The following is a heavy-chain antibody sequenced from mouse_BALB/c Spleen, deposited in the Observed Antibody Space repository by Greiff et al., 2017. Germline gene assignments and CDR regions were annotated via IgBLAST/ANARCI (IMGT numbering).Heavy chain of an antibody. J-gene: IGHJ3*01. CDR3: ARGGRWFAD. CDR2: IYPGSGNT. Sequence: VQLQQSGAELARPGASVKLSCKASGYTFTDYYINWVKQRTGQGLEWIGEIYPGSGNTYYNEKFKGKATLTADKSSSTAYMQLSSLTSEDSAVYFCARGGRWFADWGQGTLVTVSA. CDR1: GYTFTDYY. V-gene: IGHV1-77*01.